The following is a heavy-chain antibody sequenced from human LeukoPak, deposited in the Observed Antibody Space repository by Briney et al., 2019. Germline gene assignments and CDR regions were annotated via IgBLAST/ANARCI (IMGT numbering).Heavy chain of an antibody. J-gene: IGHJ4*02. D-gene: IGHD4-17*01. CDR3: ARGNYFGDYVGVGIYFDY. Sequence: PGGSLRLSCAASGFSISSYWMSWVRLAPGKGLEWVANIKQDGSENYYVDSVKGRFTTSRDNAKSSLYLQMNSLRAEDTAVYYCARGNYFGDYVGVGIYFDYWGQGNLVTVSS. CDR2: IKQDGSEN. CDR1: GFSISSYW. V-gene: IGHV3-7*01.